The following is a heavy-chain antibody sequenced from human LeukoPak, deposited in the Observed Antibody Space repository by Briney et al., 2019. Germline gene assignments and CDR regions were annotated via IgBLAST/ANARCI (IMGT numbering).Heavy chain of an antibody. Sequence: ASVKVSCKVSGYTLTEFSMHWVRQAPGKGLEWMGGFDPEDGETIYAQKFQGRVTMTEDTSTDTAYMELSSLRSEDTAVYYCATDRGIAAAYYFDYWGQGTLVTVSS. V-gene: IGHV1-24*01. J-gene: IGHJ4*02. D-gene: IGHD6-13*01. CDR2: FDPEDGET. CDR1: GYTLTEFS. CDR3: ATDRGIAAAYYFDY.